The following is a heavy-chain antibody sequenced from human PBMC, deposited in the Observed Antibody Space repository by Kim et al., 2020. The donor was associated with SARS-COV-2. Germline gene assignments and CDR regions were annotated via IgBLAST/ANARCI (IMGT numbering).Heavy chain of an antibody. CDR2: IYTSGST. CDR1: GGSISSYY. Sequence: SETLSLTCTVSGGSISSYYWSWIRQPAGKGLEWIGRIYTSGSTNYNPSLKSRVTMSVDTSKNQFSLKLSSVTAADTAVYYCARGSGEDSSGYYYGVWFDPWGQGTLVTVSS. CDR3: ARGSGEDSSGYYYGVWFDP. V-gene: IGHV4-4*07. J-gene: IGHJ5*02. D-gene: IGHD3-22*01.